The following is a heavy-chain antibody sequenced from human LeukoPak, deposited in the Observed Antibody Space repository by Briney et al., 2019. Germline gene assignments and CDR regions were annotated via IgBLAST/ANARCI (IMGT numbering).Heavy chain of an antibody. J-gene: IGHJ5*02. Sequence: ASVKVSCKASGYTFTGYYMHWVRQAPGQGLEWMGWINPNSGGTNYAQKFQGRVTMTRDTSISTAYMELSRLRSDDAAVYYCARGFWPPRKNWFDPWGQGTLVTVSS. D-gene: IGHD3-3*01. CDR3: ARGFWPPRKNWFDP. V-gene: IGHV1-2*02. CDR1: GYTFTGYY. CDR2: INPNSGGT.